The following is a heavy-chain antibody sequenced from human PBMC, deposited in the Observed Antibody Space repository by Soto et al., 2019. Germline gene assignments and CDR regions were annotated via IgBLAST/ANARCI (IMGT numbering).Heavy chain of an antibody. CDR2: IYYSGST. Sequence: QLQLQESGPGLVKPSETLSLTCTVSGGSISSSSYYWGWIRQPPGKGLEWIGSIYYSGSTYSNRSLKSRVTISVDTAKNQFSQKLSSVTAADTAVYYCARQEGDCGGDCYFVFDYWGQGTLVTVSS. CDR1: GGSISSSSYY. V-gene: IGHV4-39*01. CDR3: ARQEGDCGGDCYFVFDY. J-gene: IGHJ4*02. D-gene: IGHD2-21*01.